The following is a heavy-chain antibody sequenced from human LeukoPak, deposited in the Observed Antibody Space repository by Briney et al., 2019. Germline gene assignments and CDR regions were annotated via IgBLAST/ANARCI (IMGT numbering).Heavy chain of an antibody. CDR1: GYTFISYD. CDR3: ARKIASTRLGVRYYYLDV. J-gene: IGHJ6*03. CDR2: MNPKSGNT. V-gene: IGHV1-8*01. Sequence: ASVKASCKAFGYTFISYDIVWLRQATGQGLEWMGYMNPKSGNTDYVQNFQGRVTMTRDTSITTAYMELSGLRSEDTAVYYCARKIASTRLGVRYYYLDVWGDGTTVTISS. D-gene: IGHD2-2*01.